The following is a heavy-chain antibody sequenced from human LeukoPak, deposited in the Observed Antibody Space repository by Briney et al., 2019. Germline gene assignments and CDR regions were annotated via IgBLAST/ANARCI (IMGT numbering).Heavy chain of an antibody. CDR3: ARGYSDSEDYFDY. CDR1: GFXFSSYW. CDR2: IKEDGSEK. J-gene: IGHJ4*02. D-gene: IGHD5-18*01. Sequence: PGGSLRLSCAASGFXFSSYWISWVRQAPGKGLEWVAFIKEDGSEKYYVDSVKGRFTISRDNAKNSLYLQMNSLRAEDTAVYYCARGYSDSEDYFDYWGQGTLVTVSS. V-gene: IGHV3-7*05.